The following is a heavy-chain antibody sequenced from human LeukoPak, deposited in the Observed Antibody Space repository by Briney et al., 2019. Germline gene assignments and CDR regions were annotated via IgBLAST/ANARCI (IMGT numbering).Heavy chain of an antibody. J-gene: IGHJ4*02. CDR3: ANLEIAVAGPFDY. V-gene: IGHV1-2*02. D-gene: IGHD6-19*01. CDR1: GYTFTGYY. CDR2: INPNSGGT. Sequence: ASVKVSCKASGYTFTGYYMHWVRQAPGQGLEGMGWINPNSGGTNYAQKFQGRVTMTRDTSISTACMELSRLRSDDTAVYYCANLEIAVAGPFDYWGQGTLVTVSS.